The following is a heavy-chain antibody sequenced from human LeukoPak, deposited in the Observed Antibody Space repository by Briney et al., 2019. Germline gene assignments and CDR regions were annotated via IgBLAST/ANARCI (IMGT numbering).Heavy chain of an antibody. D-gene: IGHD2-2*01. J-gene: IGHJ5*02. CDR1: GFTFSSYW. CDR3: ARDDCSSISCYHNWFDP. Sequence: GGSLRLSCAASGFTFSSYWMSWVRQAPGKGLEWVTNIKQDGSEKYYVDSVKGRFTISRDNAKNSLYLQMNSLRAEDTAVYYCARDDCSSISCYHNWFDPWGQGTLVTVSS. CDR2: IKQDGSEK. V-gene: IGHV3-7*01.